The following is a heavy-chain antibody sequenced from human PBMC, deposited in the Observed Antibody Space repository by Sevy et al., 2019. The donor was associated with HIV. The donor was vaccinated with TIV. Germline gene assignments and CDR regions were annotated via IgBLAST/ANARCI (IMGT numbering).Heavy chain of an antibody. J-gene: IGHJ4*02. Sequence: GGSLRLSCVGSGFTFSRYEMNWVRQAPGKGLQWISYISTGGGNIYYSDSLKGRLTISRDNAKSSVHLQMNSLRAEDTALYYCATSRRDDYNYFFDYWGQGTLVTVSS. CDR1: GFTFSRYE. V-gene: IGHV3-48*03. CDR2: ISTGGGNI. CDR3: ATSRRDDYNYFFDY. D-gene: IGHD4-4*01.